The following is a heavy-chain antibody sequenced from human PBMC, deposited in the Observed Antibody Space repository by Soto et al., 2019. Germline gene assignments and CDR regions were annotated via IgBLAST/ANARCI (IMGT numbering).Heavy chain of an antibody. CDR2: IYYSGST. Sequence: PSETLSLTCTVSGGSISSSSYYWGWIRQPPGKGLEWIGSIYYSGSTYYNPSLKSRVTISVDTSKNQFSLKLSSVTAADTAVYYCATLNTVTTYFDYWGQGTLVTVSS. V-gene: IGHV4-39*01. D-gene: IGHD4-17*01. CDR3: ATLNTVTTYFDY. J-gene: IGHJ4*02. CDR1: GGSISSSSYY.